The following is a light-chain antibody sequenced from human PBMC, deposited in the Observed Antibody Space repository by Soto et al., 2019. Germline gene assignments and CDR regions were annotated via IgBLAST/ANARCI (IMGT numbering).Light chain of an antibody. J-gene: IGKJ5*01. CDR3: QQRSNWPPEIT. CDR2: DVF. V-gene: IGKV3-11*01. Sequence: EIVFTQSPATLSLSPGERASLSCRARQSISIYLAWYQQKPGQAPRLLIYDVFNRATGIPARFSGSGSGTDFTLTISSLEPEDFAVYYCQQRSNWPPEITFGQGTRLEIK. CDR1: QSISIY.